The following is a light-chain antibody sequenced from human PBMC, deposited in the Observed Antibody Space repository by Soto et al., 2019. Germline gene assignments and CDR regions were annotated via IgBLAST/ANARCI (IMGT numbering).Light chain of an antibody. CDR3: QKYDRAPAA. Sequence: DIQVTQSPSSLSASPGDRITITCRASQDIKKFLAWYQQKPGKVPHLLIYAASTLRPGVQSRFSGNASGTDFTLTIASLQPEDVATYYCQKYDRAPAAFGQGTKVDVK. CDR2: AAS. J-gene: IGKJ1*01. CDR1: QDIKKF. V-gene: IGKV1-27*01.